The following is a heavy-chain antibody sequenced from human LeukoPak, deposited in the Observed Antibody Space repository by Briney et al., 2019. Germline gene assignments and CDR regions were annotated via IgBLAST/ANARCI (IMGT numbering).Heavy chain of an antibody. CDR3: ARGGYCSSTSCYLVY. CDR1: GGSISSYY. CDR2: INHSGST. J-gene: IGHJ4*02. Sequence: SETLSLTCTVSGGSISSYYWSWIRQPPGKGLEWIGEINHSGSTNYNPSLKSRVTISVDTSKNQFSLKLSSVTAADTAVYYCARGGYCSSTSCYLVYWGQGTLVTVSS. D-gene: IGHD2-2*01. V-gene: IGHV4-34*01.